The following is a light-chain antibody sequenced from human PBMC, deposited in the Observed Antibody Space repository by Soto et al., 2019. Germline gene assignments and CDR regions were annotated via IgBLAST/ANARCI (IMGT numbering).Light chain of an antibody. CDR2: KAS. CDR1: QNINSW. CDR3: KYLGT. V-gene: IGKV1-5*03. J-gene: IGKJ1*01. Sequence: DIQMTQSPSTLSACVGDRVTITCRASQNINSWLAWYQQKPGTAPKLLIYKASSLESGVPSRFSGSGSGTEVTLTISSLQTTEFATYYCKYLGTFGQGTKVAIK.